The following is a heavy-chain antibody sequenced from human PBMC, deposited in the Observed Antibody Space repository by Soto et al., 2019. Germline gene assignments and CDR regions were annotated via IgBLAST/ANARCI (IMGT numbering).Heavy chain of an antibody. J-gene: IGHJ6*02. Sequence: GGSLRLSCAASGFTFSSYSMNWVRQAPGKGLEWVSSISSSSSYIYYADSVKGRFTISRDNAKNSLYLQMNSLRAEDTAVYYCASDVNSHGRNYGMDVWGQGTTVTVSS. V-gene: IGHV3-21*01. CDR2: ISSSSSYI. D-gene: IGHD5-18*01. CDR1: GFTFSSYS. CDR3: ASDVNSHGRNYGMDV.